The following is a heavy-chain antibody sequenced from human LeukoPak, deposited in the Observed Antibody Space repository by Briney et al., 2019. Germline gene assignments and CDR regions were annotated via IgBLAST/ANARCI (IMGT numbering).Heavy chain of an antibody. J-gene: IGHJ6*02. Sequence: GASVKVSCKVSGYTLTKLSMHWVRQAPGKGLEWMGGFDPEDGETIYAQKFQGRVTMTEDTSTDTAYMELSSLRSEDTAVYYCATRKTVVAYYYYYGMDVWGQGTTVTVSS. CDR2: FDPEDGET. V-gene: IGHV1-24*01. CDR3: ATRKTVVAYYYYYGMDV. D-gene: IGHD2-2*01. CDR1: GYTLTKLS.